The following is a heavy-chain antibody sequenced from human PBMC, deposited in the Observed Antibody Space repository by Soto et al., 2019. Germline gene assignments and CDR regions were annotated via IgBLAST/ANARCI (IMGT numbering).Heavy chain of an antibody. J-gene: IGHJ5*02. V-gene: IGHV1-18*01. D-gene: IGHD2-15*01. CDR1: GYTFTSYV. Sequence: GASVKVSCKASGYTFTSYVITWVRQAPGQGLEWMGWISAYNGDTNYAQKLQGRVTMTTDTSTSTVYMELRSLRSDDTAVYYCARVVVGGQTNWFDPWGQGTLVSVSS. CDR2: ISAYNGDT. CDR3: ARVVVGGQTNWFDP.